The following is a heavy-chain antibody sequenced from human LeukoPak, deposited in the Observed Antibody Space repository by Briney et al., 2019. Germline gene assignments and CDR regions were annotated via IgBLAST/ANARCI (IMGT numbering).Heavy chain of an antibody. J-gene: IGHJ4*02. CDR3: AKDLPDIVVVTAKGPWDY. CDR1: GFTFKNYA. D-gene: IGHD2-21*02. V-gene: IGHV3-23*01. Sequence: GGSLRLSCTVSGFTFKNYAMSWVRQAPGKGLEWVSSISGRAVHTYYADSVKGRFTISRDNSKNTLYLQMNSLRAEDTAVYFCAKDLPDIVVVTAKGPWDYWGQGTLVSVS. CDR2: ISGRAVHT.